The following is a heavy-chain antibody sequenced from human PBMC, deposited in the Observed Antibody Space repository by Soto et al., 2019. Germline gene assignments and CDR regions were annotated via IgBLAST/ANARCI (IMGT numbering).Heavy chain of an antibody. J-gene: IGHJ4*02. Sequence: QVQLVQSGAEVKKPGASVKVSCKASGYTFTSYGIIWVRQAPGQGLEWMGWISAYNGNTNYEQKLQGRVTMTTDTSTRTAYMELRSLRPDDTAVYYCGRESSSSCHDYWGQGTLVTVSS. CDR2: ISAYNGNT. D-gene: IGHD6-13*01. V-gene: IGHV1-18*01. CDR1: GYTFTSYG. CDR3: GRESSSSCHDY.